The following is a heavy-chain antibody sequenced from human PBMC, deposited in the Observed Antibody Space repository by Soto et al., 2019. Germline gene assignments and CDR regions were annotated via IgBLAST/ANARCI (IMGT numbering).Heavy chain of an antibody. D-gene: IGHD3-10*01. J-gene: IGHJ6*01. CDR2: IYDSGST. V-gene: IGHV4-59*01. CDR3: ARARITMLREVIKYNMDV. CDR1: GGSISNYY. Sequence: SETLSLTCTASGGSISNYYLNCIRQPPGKGLEWIGYIYDSGSTNANPSLQSRVTISIDTSKNQLSLKRSCVTVADTAVYYCARARITMLREVIKYNMDVWGRGCTGTVCS.